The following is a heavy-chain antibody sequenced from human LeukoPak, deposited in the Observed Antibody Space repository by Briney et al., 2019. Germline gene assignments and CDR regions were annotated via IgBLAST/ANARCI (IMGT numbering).Heavy chain of an antibody. CDR2: ISGSGGTT. J-gene: IGHJ4*02. D-gene: IGHD3-10*01. Sequence: PGGSLRLSCAASGFNFNRFAVTWVRQAPGKGLEWVSAISGSGGTTHYADSVKGRFSIPRDNSKNTLYLQLSRVRAEDTAVYYCAKTTSSLWFGEFRGGANYFDYWGQGALVTVSS. V-gene: IGHV3-23*01. CDR1: GFNFNRFA. CDR3: AKTTSSLWFGEFRGGANYFDY.